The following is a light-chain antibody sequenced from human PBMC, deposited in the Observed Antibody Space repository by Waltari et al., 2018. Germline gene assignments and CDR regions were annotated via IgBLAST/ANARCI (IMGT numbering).Light chain of an antibody. CDR2: DAF. V-gene: IGKV3-11*01. CDR3: QQRYKWPHS. Sequence: EIVLTQSPATLSLSAGERATLSCRASQIVGTNLAWYQKRPGQEPRLLIYDAFDRAAGVPARFSGSSSGVEFTLTISSLEPEDSGVYFCQQRYKWPHSFGGGTKVEI. J-gene: IGKJ4*01. CDR1: QIVGTN.